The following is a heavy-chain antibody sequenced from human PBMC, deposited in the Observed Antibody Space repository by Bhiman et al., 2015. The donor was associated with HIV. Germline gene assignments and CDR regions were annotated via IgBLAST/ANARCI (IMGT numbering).Heavy chain of an antibody. V-gene: IGHV3-30*03. D-gene: IGHD2-21*01. J-gene: IGHJ4*02. CDR1: GFTFSSYG. Sequence: QVQLVESGGGVVQPGRSLRLSCAASGFTFSSYGMHWVRQAPGKGLEWVAVISYDGNNKYSADSVKGRFTISRDNSKNTLYLQMNSLRADDTSVYYCVAAYYSHLDYWGQGTLVTVSS. CDR3: VAAYYSHLDY. CDR2: ISYDGNNK.